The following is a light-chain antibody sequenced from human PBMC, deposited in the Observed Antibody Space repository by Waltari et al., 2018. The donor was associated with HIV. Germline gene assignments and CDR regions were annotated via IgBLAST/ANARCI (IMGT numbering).Light chain of an antibody. CDR3: CSNASSRILV. J-gene: IGLJ3*02. Sequence: QSALTQPASVSGSPGQSITISCTGTSSDVGSYNVVSWYQQHPGNAPKLIIYEVNKWPSGVANRFSAFKSGNTASLTISGLQAEDEADYYCCSNASSRILVFGGGTKLTVL. CDR1: SSDVGSYNV. CDR2: EVN. V-gene: IGLV2-23*02.